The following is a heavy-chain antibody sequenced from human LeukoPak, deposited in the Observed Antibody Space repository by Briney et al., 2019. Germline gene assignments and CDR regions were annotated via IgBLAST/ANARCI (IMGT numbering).Heavy chain of an antibody. CDR1: GFTFTSSA. V-gene: IGHV1-58*02. Sequence: SVKVSCKASGFTFTSSAMQWGRQARGQRLEWIGWIVVGSGNTNYAQKFQERVTITRDMSTSTAYMKLSSLRSEDTAVYYCAASDGDYYGSGSSWGQGTLVTVSS. CDR2: IVVGSGNT. CDR3: AASDGDYYGSGSS. D-gene: IGHD3-10*01. J-gene: IGHJ5*02.